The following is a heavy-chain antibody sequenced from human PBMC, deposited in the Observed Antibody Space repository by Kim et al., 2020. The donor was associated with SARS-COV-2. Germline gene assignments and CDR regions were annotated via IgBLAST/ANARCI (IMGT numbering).Heavy chain of an antibody. CDR2: VNHRGST. Sequence: SETLSLTCGVYGGSFSDYYWSWIRQPPGKGLEWVGEVNHRGSTNYNPSLKSQVIISIDTSKNQFSLKLNSVTAAETAVYYCANRGDSSGFYQNCFDPWGQGTLVTVSS. V-gene: IGHV4-34*01. D-gene: IGHD3-22*01. CDR3: ANRGDSSGFYQNCFDP. CDR1: GGSFSDYY. J-gene: IGHJ5*02.